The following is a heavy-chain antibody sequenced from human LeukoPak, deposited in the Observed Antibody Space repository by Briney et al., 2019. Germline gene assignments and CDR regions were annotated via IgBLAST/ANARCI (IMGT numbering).Heavy chain of an antibody. CDR3: ARVFRGIAAAGTWAYWYFDL. Sequence: PGGSLRLSCAASGFTVSSNYMSWVRQAPGKGLEWVSVIYSGGSIYYADSVKGRFTISRDNSKNTLYLQMNSLRAEDTAVYYCARVFRGIAAAGTWAYWYFDLWGRGTLVTVSS. J-gene: IGHJ2*01. V-gene: IGHV3-66*01. D-gene: IGHD6-13*01. CDR1: GFTVSSNY. CDR2: IYSGGSI.